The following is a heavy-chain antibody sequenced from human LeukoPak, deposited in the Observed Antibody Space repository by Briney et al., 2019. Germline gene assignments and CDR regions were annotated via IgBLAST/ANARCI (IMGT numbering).Heavy chain of an antibody. D-gene: IGHD2-21*02. J-gene: IGHJ4*02. V-gene: IGHV3-23*05. CDR3: AKVVVVTARRGTYYLDY. CDR2: LYIGGNT. Sequence: GGSLRLSCAASGFTLSSYAMTWVRQAPGKGLEWVSALYIGGNTYYADSVRGRFTISRDNSKNTLYLQMNSLRAEDTAIYYCAKVVVVTARRGTYYLDYWGQGTLVTVSS. CDR1: GFTLSSYA.